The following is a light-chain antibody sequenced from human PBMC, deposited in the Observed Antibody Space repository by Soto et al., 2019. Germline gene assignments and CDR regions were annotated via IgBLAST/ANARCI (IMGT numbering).Light chain of an antibody. V-gene: IGKV1-39*01. Sequence: GDRVTITCRASQSVGSNLNWYQQKPGKAPKLLIYASSSLQTGVPSRFSGSGSGTDFTLSISILQPEDFATYYCQQSYSRPFTFGPGTKVDIK. CDR2: ASS. CDR3: QQSYSRPFT. J-gene: IGKJ3*01. CDR1: QSVGSN.